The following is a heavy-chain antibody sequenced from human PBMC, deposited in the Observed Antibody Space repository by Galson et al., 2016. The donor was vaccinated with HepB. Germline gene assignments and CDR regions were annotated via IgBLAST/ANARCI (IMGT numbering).Heavy chain of an antibody. J-gene: IGHJ4*02. CDR3: ARDSSGWYGIFDY. D-gene: IGHD6-19*01. V-gene: IGHV3-30*04. CDR1: GFTFSSYA. Sequence: SLRLSCAASGFTFSSYAMHWVRQAPGKRLEWVAVISYDGSNKYYADSVKGRFTISRDNSKNTLYLQMNSLRAEDTAVYYCARDSSGWYGIFDYWGQGTLVTVSS. CDR2: ISYDGSNK.